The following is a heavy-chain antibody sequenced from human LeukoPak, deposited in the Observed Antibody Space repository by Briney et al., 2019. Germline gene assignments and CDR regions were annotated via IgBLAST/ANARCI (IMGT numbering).Heavy chain of an antibody. CDR2: TYYSGST. Sequence: SETLSLTCTVSGGSISSYYWSWIRQPPGKGLEWIGYTYYSGSTNYSPSLKSRLTISVDTSKNQFSLKLSSVTAEDTAVYYCARHQEGTGAFDFWGQGTLVTVSS. J-gene: IGHJ4*02. D-gene: IGHD3-10*01. CDR1: GGSISSYY. CDR3: ARHQEGTGAFDF. V-gene: IGHV4-59*08.